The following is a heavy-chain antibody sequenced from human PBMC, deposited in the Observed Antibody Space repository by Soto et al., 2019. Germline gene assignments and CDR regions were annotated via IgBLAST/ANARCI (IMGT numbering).Heavy chain of an antibody. Sequence: QVQLVESGGGVVQPGRSLRLSCAASGFTFSSYGMHWVRQAPGKGLEGVAVISYDGSNKYYADSVKGRFTISRDNSKNTLYLQMNSLRAEDTALYYCAKSEYSRLKYYYYYGMDVWGQGTTVTVSS. CDR1: GFTFSSYG. J-gene: IGHJ6*02. CDR3: AKSEYSRLKYYYYYGMDV. D-gene: IGHD6-6*01. V-gene: IGHV3-30*18. CDR2: ISYDGSNK.